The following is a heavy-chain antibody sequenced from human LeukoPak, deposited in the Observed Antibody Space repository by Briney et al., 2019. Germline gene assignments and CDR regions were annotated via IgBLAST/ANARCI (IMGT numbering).Heavy chain of an antibody. Sequence: SETLSLTCTVSGGSISSYYWSWIRQPAGKGLEWIGRIYTSGSTNYNPSLKSRVTMSVDTSKNQFSLKLSSVTATDTAVYYCARLTRLSGGSYYGVLDYWGQGTLVTVSS. J-gene: IGHJ4*02. CDR1: GGSISSYY. V-gene: IGHV4-4*07. CDR2: IYTSGST. CDR3: ARLTRLSGGSYYGVLDY. D-gene: IGHD1-26*01.